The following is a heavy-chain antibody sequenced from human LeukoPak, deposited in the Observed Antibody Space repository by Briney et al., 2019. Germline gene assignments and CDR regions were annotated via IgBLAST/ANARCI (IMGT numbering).Heavy chain of an antibody. CDR2: INSGGAI. V-gene: IGHV3-23*01. CDR3: AKDYGYIVGATDI. J-gene: IGHJ3*02. Sequence: GGSLRLSCAASGFTFSDYAMTWVRQAPGKGLEWVSTINSGGAINYADSVKGRFTISRDNPKNTLYLQMNSLRAEDTAGYYCAKDYGYIVGATDIWGQGTMVTVSS. D-gene: IGHD1-26*01. CDR1: GFTFSDYA.